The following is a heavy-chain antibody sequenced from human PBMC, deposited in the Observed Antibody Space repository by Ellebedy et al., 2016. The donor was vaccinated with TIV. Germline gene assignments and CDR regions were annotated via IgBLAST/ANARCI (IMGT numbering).Heavy chain of an antibody. CDR3: ARRDPKLGPTDY. J-gene: IGHJ4*02. Sequence: SETLSLTXTVSGGSVSSGSYYWSWIRQPPGKGLEWIGYIYYSGSTNYNPSLKSRVTISIDKSKNQFSLKLSSVTAADKAVYYCARRDPKLGPTDYWGQGTLVTVSS. CDR1: GGSVSSGSYY. D-gene: IGHD7-27*01. CDR2: IYYSGST. V-gene: IGHV4-61*01.